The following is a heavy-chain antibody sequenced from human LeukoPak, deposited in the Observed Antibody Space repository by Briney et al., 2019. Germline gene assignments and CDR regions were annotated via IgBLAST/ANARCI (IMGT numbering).Heavy chain of an antibody. CDR3: ARQGTSYGVYVDPYYYMDV. J-gene: IGHJ6*03. Sequence: ASVKVSCKASGYTLTSYGISWVRQAPGQGLEWVGWISAYNGNTNYAQKLQGRVTMTTDPSTSTAYMERRSLRSDDTAVYYCARQGTSYGVYVDPYYYMDVWGKGATVTVSS. CDR1: GYTLTSYG. D-gene: IGHD4-17*01. CDR2: ISAYNGNT. V-gene: IGHV1-18*01.